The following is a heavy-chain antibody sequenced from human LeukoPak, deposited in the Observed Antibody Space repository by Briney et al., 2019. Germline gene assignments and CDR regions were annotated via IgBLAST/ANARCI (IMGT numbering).Heavy chain of an antibody. CDR3: TAGTGRSDFDY. V-gene: IGHV3-15*01. Sequence: GGSLRLSCAASGFTFSNAWMSWVRQAPGRGLEWVGRIKRKGDDGTIDYAAPVKGRLSISRDDSKNTLYLQMNSLKSEDTAVYYCTAGTGRSDFDYWGQGTLVTVSS. CDR2: IKRKGDDGTI. CDR1: GFTFSNAW. J-gene: IGHJ4*02. D-gene: IGHD3/OR15-3a*01.